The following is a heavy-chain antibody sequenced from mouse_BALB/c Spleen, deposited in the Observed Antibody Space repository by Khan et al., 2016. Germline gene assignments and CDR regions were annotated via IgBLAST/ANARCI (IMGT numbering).Heavy chain of an antibody. J-gene: IGHJ3*01. Sequence: VQLKQSGAELVKPGASVKLSCTASGFNIKDTYMHWVKQRPEQGLEWIGRIDPANGNTKYDPKFQGKATITADTSSNTAYLQLRSLTSEDTAVYYCARSPDYYDVGFAYWGQGTLVTVSA. CDR1: GFNIKDTY. CDR2: IDPANGNT. V-gene: IGHV14-3*02. CDR3: ARSPDYYDVGFAY. D-gene: IGHD1-1*01.